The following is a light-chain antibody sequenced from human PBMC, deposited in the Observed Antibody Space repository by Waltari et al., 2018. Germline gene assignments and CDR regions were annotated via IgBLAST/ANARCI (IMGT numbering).Light chain of an antibody. J-gene: IGKJ1*01. CDR1: RSVSSNF. V-gene: IGKV3-20*01. CDR2: DGS. CDR3: QQYSASSWT. Sequence: EIVLPQSPGTLLLSPGERANLSCRASRSVSSNFLAWYTQKPGQAPRLLIYDGSTRAAGIPDRFSGSGSGTDFTLTISRLEPEDFAVYYCQQYSASSWTFGQGTKVQIK.